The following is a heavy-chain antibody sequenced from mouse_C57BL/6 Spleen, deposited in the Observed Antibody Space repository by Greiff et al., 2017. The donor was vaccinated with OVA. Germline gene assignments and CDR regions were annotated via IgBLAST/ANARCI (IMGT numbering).Heavy chain of an antibody. J-gene: IGHJ3*01. CDR3: ARGGLNGFAY. D-gene: IGHD1-3*01. CDR2: ISDGGSYT. Sequence: VQLKESGGGLVKPGGSLKLSCAASGFTFSSYAMSWVRQTPEKRLEWVATISDGGSYTYYPDNVKGRFTISRDNAKNNLYLQMSHLKSEDTAMYYCARGGLNGFAYWGQGTLVTVSA. V-gene: IGHV5-4*01. CDR1: GFTFSSYA.